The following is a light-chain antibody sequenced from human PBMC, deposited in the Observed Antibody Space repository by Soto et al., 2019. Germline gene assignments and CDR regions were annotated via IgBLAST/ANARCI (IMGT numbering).Light chain of an antibody. Sequence: DIQMTQSPSSLSASVGDRVTITCRTSQSISSYLNWYQQKPGKAPKLLIYAASSLQSGVPSRFSGSGSGTDFTLTISSLQFEDCATYYCQQSYSTPRTFGQGTKVEIK. CDR3: QQSYSTPRT. J-gene: IGKJ1*01. CDR1: QSISSY. V-gene: IGKV1-39*01. CDR2: AAS.